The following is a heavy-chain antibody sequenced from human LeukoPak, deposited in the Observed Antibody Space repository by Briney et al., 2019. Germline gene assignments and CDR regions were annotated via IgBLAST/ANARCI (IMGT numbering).Heavy chain of an antibody. D-gene: IGHD6-13*01. CDR2: ISYDGSNK. CDR3: ARVMIAAAGTDY. V-gene: IGHV3-30*04. J-gene: IGHJ4*02. CDR1: GFTFSSYA. Sequence: GGSLRLSCAASGFTFSSYAMHWVRQAPGKVLEWVAVISYDGSNKYYADSVKGRFTISRDNSKNTLYLQMNSLRAEDTAVYYCARVMIAAAGTDYWGQGTLVTVSS.